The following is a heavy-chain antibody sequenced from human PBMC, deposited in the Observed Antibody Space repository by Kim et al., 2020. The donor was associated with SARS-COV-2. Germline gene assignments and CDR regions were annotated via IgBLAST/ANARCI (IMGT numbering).Heavy chain of an antibody. D-gene: IGHD3-22*01. J-gene: IGHJ4*02. CDR3: TKQSNYYDSSAYNDY. V-gene: IGHV3-15*01. Sequence: APVKGRFTISRDDSQNTLYLQMNSLKTEDTAVYYCTKQSNYYDSSAYNDYWGQGTLVTVSS.